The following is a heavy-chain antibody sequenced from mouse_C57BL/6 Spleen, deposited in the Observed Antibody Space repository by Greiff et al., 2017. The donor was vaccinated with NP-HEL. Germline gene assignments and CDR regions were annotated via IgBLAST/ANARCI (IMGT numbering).Heavy chain of an antibody. V-gene: IGHV5-17*01. J-gene: IGHJ4*01. D-gene: IGHD2-14*01. CDR2: ISSGSSTI. Sequence: EVKLMESGGGLVKPGGSLKLSCAASGFTFSDYGMHWVRQAPEKGLEWVAYISSGSSTIYYADTVKGRFTISRDNAKNTLFLQMTSLRSEDTAMHYCARGTEAMDYWGQGTSVTVSS. CDR3: ARGTEAMDY. CDR1: GFTFSDYG.